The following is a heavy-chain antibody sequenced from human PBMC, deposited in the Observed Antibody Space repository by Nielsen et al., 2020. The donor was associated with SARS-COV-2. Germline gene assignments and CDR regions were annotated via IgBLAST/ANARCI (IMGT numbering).Heavy chain of an antibody. D-gene: IGHD3-9*01. CDR3: AKVLYTSEWEPTIFGMDV. J-gene: IGHJ6*02. CDR2: ISGSGGGA. CDR1: EFTFSSYW. Sequence: GESLKISCAASEFTFSSYWMSWVRQAPGKGLEWVSAISGSGGGAYYADSVNGRFIISRDNSKNTLFLQMNSLRGGDTALYYCAKVLYTSEWEPTIFGMDVWGQGTPVTVSS. V-gene: IGHV3-23*01.